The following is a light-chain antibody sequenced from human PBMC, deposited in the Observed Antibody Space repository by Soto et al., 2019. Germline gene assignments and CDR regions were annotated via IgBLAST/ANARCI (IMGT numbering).Light chain of an antibody. Sequence: QSALTQPASVSGSPGQSITVSCTGTRSDVGGYNYVSWYQQHPGKAPKLIIYEVSNRPSGVSCRFSGSKSGNTASLTISGLQAEDEADYYCSSYTSSNTLHYVFGSGTKVTVL. J-gene: IGLJ1*01. V-gene: IGLV2-14*01. CDR2: EVS. CDR1: RSDVGGYNY. CDR3: SSYTSSNTLHYV.